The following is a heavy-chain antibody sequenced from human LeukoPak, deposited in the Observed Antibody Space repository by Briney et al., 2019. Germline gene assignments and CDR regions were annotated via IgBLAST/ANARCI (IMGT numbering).Heavy chain of an antibody. CDR3: ANSRDGYNYARFDY. V-gene: IGHV1-46*01. CDR1: GYSFTDYY. CDR2: INPSDGSR. Sequence: ASVTVSCKASGYSFTDYYMYWVRQAPGQGLEWMGIINPSDGSRTYAQKFQGRVTMTRDTSTSTVYMELGSLRSEDTAVYYCANSRDGYNYARFDYWGQGTLVTVSP. D-gene: IGHD5-24*01. J-gene: IGHJ4*02.